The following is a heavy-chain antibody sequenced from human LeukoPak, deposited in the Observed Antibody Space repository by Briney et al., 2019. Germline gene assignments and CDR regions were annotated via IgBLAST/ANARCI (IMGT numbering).Heavy chain of an antibody. V-gene: IGHV3-74*01. CDR2: INSDGSST. CDR1: GFTFSSYW. J-gene: IGHJ4*02. CDR3: AREGGFYGSSGYYLTFDY. Sequence: GGSLRLSCAASGFTFSSYWMHWVRQAPGKGLVWVSRINSDGSSTSYADPVKGRFTISRDNAKNSLYLQMNSLRAEDTAVYYCAREGGFYGSSGYYLTFDYWGQGTLVTVSS. D-gene: IGHD3-22*01.